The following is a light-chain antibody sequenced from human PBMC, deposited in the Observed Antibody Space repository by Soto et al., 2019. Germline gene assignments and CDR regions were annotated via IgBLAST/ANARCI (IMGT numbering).Light chain of an antibody. CDR2: DAS. J-gene: IGKJ5*01. CDR3: QQRSSWPRIT. CDR1: QSVRSY. V-gene: IGKV3-11*01. Sequence: LTQSPATLSLSPGERATLSCRASQSVRSYLAWYQQKPGQAPRLLSYDASNRAPGIPARFSGSGSGTDFTLTISSLEPDDFAVYYCQQRSSWPRITFGQGTRLEI.